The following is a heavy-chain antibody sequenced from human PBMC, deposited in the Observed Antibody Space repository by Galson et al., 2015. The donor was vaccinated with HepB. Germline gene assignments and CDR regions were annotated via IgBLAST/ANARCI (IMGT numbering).Heavy chain of an antibody. V-gene: IGHV3-23*01. CDR2: IGVNAGST. Sequence: SLRLSCAASGFTFSSLGMTWVRQAPGKGRECVSAIGVNAGSTDYADSVKGRFTISRDNSKNILYLQMNNLRAEDTAVYYCAKGTTNINYWGQGTLVTVSS. CDR1: GFTFSSLG. J-gene: IGHJ4*02. CDR3: AKGTTNINY. D-gene: IGHD2/OR15-2a*01.